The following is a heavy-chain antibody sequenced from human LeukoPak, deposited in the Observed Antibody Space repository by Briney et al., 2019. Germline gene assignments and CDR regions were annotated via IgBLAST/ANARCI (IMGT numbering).Heavy chain of an antibody. CDR2: INQDGSEK. D-gene: IGHD2-15*01. J-gene: IGHJ4*02. Sequence: GGSLRLSCAASGFTFSSYWMSWVRQAPGKGLEWVANINQDGSEKYYVDSVKGRFTISRDNAKNSLYLQMRSLRAEDTALYYCASRSSVAASGPGWGQGTLVTVSS. V-gene: IGHV3-7*01. CDR3: ASRSSVAASGPG. CDR1: GFTFSSYW.